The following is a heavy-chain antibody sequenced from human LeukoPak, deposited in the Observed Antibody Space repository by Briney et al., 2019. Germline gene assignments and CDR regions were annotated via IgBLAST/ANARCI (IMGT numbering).Heavy chain of an antibody. D-gene: IGHD3-22*01. CDR2: FHYSGST. V-gene: IGHV4-39*07. Sequence: PSETLSLTCTVSGGSISSNNYYWGWIRQPPGKGLEWIGSFHYSGSTYYNPSLKSRVTISVDTSKNQFSLKLSSVTAADTAVYYCAREDSSGYLNPGTRRGYFQHWGQGTLVTVSS. J-gene: IGHJ1*01. CDR3: AREDSSGYLNPGTRRGYFQH. CDR1: GGSISSNNYY.